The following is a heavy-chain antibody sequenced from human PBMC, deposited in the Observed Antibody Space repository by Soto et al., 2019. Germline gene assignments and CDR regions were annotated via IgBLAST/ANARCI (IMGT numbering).Heavy chain of an antibody. Sequence: GGSLRLSCAASGFTFSSYGMHWVRQAPGKGLEWVAVISYDGSNKYYADSVKGRFTISRDNSKNTLYLQMNSLRAEDTAVYYCAKDTIGASVYYYYGMDVWGQGTTVTVSS. CDR1: GFTFSSYG. CDR2: ISYDGSNK. D-gene: IGHD3-3*01. CDR3: AKDTIGASVYYYYGMDV. V-gene: IGHV3-30*18. J-gene: IGHJ6*02.